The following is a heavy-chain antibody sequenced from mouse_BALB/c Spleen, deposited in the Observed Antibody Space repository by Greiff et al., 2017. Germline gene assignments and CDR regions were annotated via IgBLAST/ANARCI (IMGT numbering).Heavy chain of an antibody. CDR1: GFTFSSYA. CDR3: ARHGEKGYSWFAY. CDR2: ISSGGSYT. J-gene: IGHJ3*01. D-gene: IGHD2-3*01. Sequence: EVLLVASGGGLVKLGGSLILSCAASGFTFSSYAMSCVRQTPEKRLEWVATISSGGSYTYYPDSVKGRFTISRDNAKNTLYLQMSSLRSEDTAMYYCARHGEKGYSWFAYWGQGTLVTVSA. V-gene: IGHV5-9-3*01.